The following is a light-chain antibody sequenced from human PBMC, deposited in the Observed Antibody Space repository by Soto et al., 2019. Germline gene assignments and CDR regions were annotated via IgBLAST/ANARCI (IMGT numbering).Light chain of an antibody. CDR1: QSIRSN. J-gene: IGKJ1*01. CDR2: GAS. Sequence: VMTQSPATLSVSPGASASLSCRASQSIRSNVAWYQQKPGQAPRLLIYGASTRATGIPARFSGSGSGTEFTLTISSLQSEDFAVYYCQQYNNWWTFGQGTKVDIK. V-gene: IGKV3-15*01. CDR3: QQYNNWWT.